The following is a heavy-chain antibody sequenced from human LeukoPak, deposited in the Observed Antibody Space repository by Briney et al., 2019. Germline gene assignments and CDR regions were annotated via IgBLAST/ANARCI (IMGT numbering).Heavy chain of an antibody. V-gene: IGHV4-59*01. Sequence: SETLSLTCIVSGVSISSYYWSWIRQPPGKGLEWIGYIYYSGSTNYNPSLKSRVTISVDTSKNQFSLKLSSVTAADTAVYYCARGLMMAIAGRGEFHYWGQGTLVTVSS. CDR3: ARGLMMAIAGRGEFHY. CDR2: IYYSGST. CDR1: GVSISSYY. D-gene: IGHD6-13*01. J-gene: IGHJ4*02.